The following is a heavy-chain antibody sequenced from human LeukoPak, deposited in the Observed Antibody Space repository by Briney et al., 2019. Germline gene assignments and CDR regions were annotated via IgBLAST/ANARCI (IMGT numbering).Heavy chain of an antibody. D-gene: IGHD6-19*01. CDR2: IYPGDSDT. CDR3: ARRDNTGWLFDY. Sequence: HGESLKISCKGSGYSFTSYWIAWVRQMPGKGLEWMGIIYPGDSDTRYSPSFQGQVTISADKSISTAYLQWSSLKASEIAMYYCARRDNTGWLFDYWGQGTLVTVSS. CDR1: GYSFTSYW. J-gene: IGHJ4*02. V-gene: IGHV5-51*01.